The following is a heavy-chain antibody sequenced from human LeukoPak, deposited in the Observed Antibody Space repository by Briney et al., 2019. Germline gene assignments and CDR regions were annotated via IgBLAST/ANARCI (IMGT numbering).Heavy chain of an antibody. CDR3: ARDRDGYDFDY. D-gene: IGHD5-12*01. CDR1: GFTFSSYS. CDR2: ISSSSSYI. J-gene: IGHJ4*02. V-gene: IGHV3-21*01. Sequence: MPGGSLRLSGAASGFTFSSYSMNWVRQAPGKGLEWVSSISSSSSYIYYADSVKGRFTISRDNAKNSLYLQMNSLRAEDTAVYYCARDRDGYDFDYWGQGTLVTVSS.